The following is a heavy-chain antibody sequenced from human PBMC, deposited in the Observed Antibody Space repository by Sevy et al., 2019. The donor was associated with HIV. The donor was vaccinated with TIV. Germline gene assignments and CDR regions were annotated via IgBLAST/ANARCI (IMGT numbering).Heavy chain of an antibody. CDR2: IYYSGST. Sequence: SDTLSLTCTVSGGSISSSSYYWGWIRQPPGKGLEWIAIIYYSGSTYYNPSLKSRVSIFIDKSKNQFSLNLSPVTAADTALYYCARLSLSRGVTTGSYYFDYWGQGTLVTVSS. V-gene: IGHV4-39*01. CDR1: GGSISSSSYY. J-gene: IGHJ4*02. CDR3: ARLSLSRGVTTGSYYFDY. D-gene: IGHD1-1*01.